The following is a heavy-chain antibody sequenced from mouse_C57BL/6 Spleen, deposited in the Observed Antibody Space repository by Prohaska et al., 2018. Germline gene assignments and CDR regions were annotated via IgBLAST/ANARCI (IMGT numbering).Heavy chain of an antibody. Sequence: GASVKLSCKASGYTFTSYWMHWVKQRPGQGLEWIGNINPSNGGTNYNEKFKSKATLTVDKSSSTAYMQLSSLTSEDSAVYYCAREGNWDWYFDVWGTGTTVTVSS. CDR1: GYTFTSYW. J-gene: IGHJ1*03. D-gene: IGHD4-1*01. CDR3: AREGNWDWYFDV. CDR2: INPSNGGT. V-gene: IGHV1-53*01.